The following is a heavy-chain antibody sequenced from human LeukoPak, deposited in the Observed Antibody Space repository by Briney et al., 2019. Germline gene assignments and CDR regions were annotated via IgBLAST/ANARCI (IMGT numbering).Heavy chain of an antibody. D-gene: IGHD3-9*01. J-gene: IGHJ4*02. Sequence: PGRSLRLSCAASGFTFSSYGMHWVRQAPGKGLEWVAVIWYDGSNKYYADSVKGRFTISRDNSKNTLYLQMNSLRAEDTAVYYCARDLRYCVHWGQGTLVTVSS. V-gene: IGHV3-33*01. CDR3: ARDLRYCVH. CDR2: IWYDGSNK. CDR1: GFTFSSYG.